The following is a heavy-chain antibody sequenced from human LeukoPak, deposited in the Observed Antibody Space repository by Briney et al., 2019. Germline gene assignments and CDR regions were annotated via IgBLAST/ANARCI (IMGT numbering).Heavy chain of an antibody. CDR3: AKSGRNRWLFLNRFRP. CDR1: GFTFSSYA. D-gene: IGHD4-23*01. V-gene: IGHV3-23*01. CDR2: ISGSGGST. J-gene: IGHJ5*02. Sequence: PGGSLRLSCAASGFTFSSYAMSWVRQAPGKGLEWVSAISGSGGSTYYADSVKGRFTISRDNSKNTLYLQMNSLRAEDTAVYYCAKSGRNRWLFLNRFRPLGQGTLVTVSS.